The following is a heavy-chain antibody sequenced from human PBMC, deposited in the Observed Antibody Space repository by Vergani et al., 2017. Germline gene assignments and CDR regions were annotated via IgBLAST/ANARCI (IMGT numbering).Heavy chain of an antibody. D-gene: IGHD1-26*01. J-gene: IGHJ4*02. V-gene: IGHV3-23*01. CDR3: AKDIGMNCRVYFDS. CDR2: ISGSGGNT. Sequence: EVQLLESGGNLIQPGGSLRLSCGASGFTFSSYAMTWVRLAPGKGLQWVSAISGSGGNTFYTDSVKGRFTISRDNSKDTLYLQMNSLRVEDTAIYYCAKDIGMNCRVYFDSWGQGTLVTVSS. CDR1: GFTFSSYA.